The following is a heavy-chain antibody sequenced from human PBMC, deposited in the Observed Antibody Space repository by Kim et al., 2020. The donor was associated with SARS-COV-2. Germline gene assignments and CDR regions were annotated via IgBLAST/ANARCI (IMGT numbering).Heavy chain of an antibody. CDR3: ARIQGRKIVPAAMIYYYYGMDV. CDR1: GGSFSGYY. Sequence: SETLSLTCAVYGGSFSGYYWSWIRQPPGKGLEWIGEINHSGSTNYNPSLKSRVTISVDTSKNQFSLKLSSVTAADTAVYYCARIQGRKIVPAAMIYYYYGMDVWGQGTTVTVSS. CDR2: INHSGST. D-gene: IGHD2-2*01. J-gene: IGHJ6*02. V-gene: IGHV4-34*01.